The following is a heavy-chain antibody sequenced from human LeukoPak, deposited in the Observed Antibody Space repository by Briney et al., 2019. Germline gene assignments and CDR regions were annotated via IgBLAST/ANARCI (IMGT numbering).Heavy chain of an antibody. CDR1: EFTFSSYW. J-gene: IGHJ4*02. V-gene: IGHV3-7*02. Sequence: GGSLRLSCAASEFTFSSYWMSWVRQAPGKGLEWVANIKQDGSEKSYVDSVKGRFMISRDNPKNSLHLQMNSLRAEDTAVYYCASRHTGSGRSDSWGQGTLVTVSS. CDR2: IKQDGSEK. D-gene: IGHD3-10*01. CDR3: ASRHTGSGRSDS.